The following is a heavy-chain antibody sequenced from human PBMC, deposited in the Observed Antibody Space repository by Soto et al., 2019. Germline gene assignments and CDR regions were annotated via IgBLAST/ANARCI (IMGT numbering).Heavy chain of an antibody. CDR1: GFTFNTYF. CDR3: AKSLTSSNFRLDF. Sequence: QLLESGGGVVQPWGSLRLACTASGFTFNTYFMSWVRQAPGEGLEWISAITGGGGTKYYSASVKGRFTIARENSNNILYLQMNSLRADDTAVYYCAKSLTSSNFRLDFWGHGTRVTGSS. J-gene: IGHJ6*02. V-gene: IGHV3-23*01. D-gene: IGHD7-27*01. CDR2: ITGGGGTK.